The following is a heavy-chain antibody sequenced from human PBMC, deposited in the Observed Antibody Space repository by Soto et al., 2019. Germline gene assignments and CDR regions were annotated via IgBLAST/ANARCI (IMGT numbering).Heavy chain of an antibody. CDR3: AKGTYYYASSGYYYYFDH. Sequence: HXGCLRLSRAASRFTFSSYAMSWVRQAPGKGLDWVSAISGSGGSTYYADSVKGRFTISRDNSKNTLYLQMNSLGDEDTAVYYCAKGTYYYASSGYYYYFDHWGQGTLVTVSS. D-gene: IGHD3-22*01. V-gene: IGHV3-23*01. CDR1: RFTFSSYA. J-gene: IGHJ4*02. CDR2: ISGSGGST.